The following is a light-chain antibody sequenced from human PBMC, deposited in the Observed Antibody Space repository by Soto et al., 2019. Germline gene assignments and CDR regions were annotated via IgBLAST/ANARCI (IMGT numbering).Light chain of an antibody. CDR3: SSYTRSSTLVV. CDR2: DVS. J-gene: IGLJ2*01. Sequence: QSVLTQPASVSGSPGQSITISCTGTSSDVGGYNYVSWYQQHPGKAPKLMIYDVSNRPSGVSNRFSGSKSGNTASLTISGRQAEDEADYYCSSYTRSSTLVVFGGGTKVTVL. CDR1: SSDVGGYNY. V-gene: IGLV2-14*01.